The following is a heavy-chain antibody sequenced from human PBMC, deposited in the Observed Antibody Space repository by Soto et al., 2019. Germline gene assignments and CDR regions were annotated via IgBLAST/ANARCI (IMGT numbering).Heavy chain of an antibody. D-gene: IGHD2-2*01. Sequence: EVQLVESGGGLVQPGGSLKLSCAASGFTFSGSAMQWVRQATGRGLEWIGRIRSKANSYATTYGASVKGRFTISRDDSKNTVYLQMTSLKTEDTAVYYCFRHENSDDARFDPWGQGALVIVSS. CDR1: GFTFSGSA. CDR3: FRHENSDDARFDP. CDR2: IRSKANSYAT. J-gene: IGHJ5*02. V-gene: IGHV3-73*01.